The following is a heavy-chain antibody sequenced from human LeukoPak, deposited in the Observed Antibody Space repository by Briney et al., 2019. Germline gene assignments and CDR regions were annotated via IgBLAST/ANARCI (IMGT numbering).Heavy chain of an antibody. D-gene: IGHD2-21*01. CDR2: IYYSGST. J-gene: IGHJ2*01. Sequence: SQTLSLTCTVSGGSISSTDYYWTWIRQPPGKGLEWIGYIYYSGSTYYNPSLKSRITISVDTSKDQFSLKLSSVTAADTAVYYCVSDLGGDRSFDLWGRGTLVTVSS. V-gene: IGHV4-30-4*01. CDR3: VSDLGGDRSFDL. CDR1: GGSISSTDYY.